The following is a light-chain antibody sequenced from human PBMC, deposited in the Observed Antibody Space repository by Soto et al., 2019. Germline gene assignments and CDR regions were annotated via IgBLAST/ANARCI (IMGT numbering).Light chain of an antibody. J-gene: IGLJ1*01. V-gene: IGLV2-14*03. CDR2: DVS. CDR3: TSYTSSSTPYV. Sequence: QSVLTQPASVSGSPGQSITISCTGTSRDVGAYDYVSGYQHHPGEPPKLMIYDVSNRPSGVSSRFSGSKSGDTASLTISGLQAEDEADYYCTSYTSSSTPYVFGTGTKVTVL. CDR1: SRDVGAYDY.